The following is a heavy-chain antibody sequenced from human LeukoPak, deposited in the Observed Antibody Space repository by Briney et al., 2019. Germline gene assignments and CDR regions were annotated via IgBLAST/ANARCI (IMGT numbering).Heavy chain of an antibody. V-gene: IGHV3-66*01. J-gene: IGHJ4*02. Sequence: GGSLRLSCAASGFTVSSNYMSWVRQAPGKGLEWVSVIYSGGSTYYADSVKGRFTISRDNSKNTLYLQMNSLRAEDTAVYYCARGSGSGYDLGSLYWGQGTLVTVSS. D-gene: IGHD5-12*01. CDR3: ARGSGSGYDLGSLY. CDR1: GFTVSSNY. CDR2: IYSGGST.